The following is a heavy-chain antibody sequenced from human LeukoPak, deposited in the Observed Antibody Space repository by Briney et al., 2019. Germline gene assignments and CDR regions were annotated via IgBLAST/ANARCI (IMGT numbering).Heavy chain of an antibody. J-gene: IGHJ4*02. CDR2: ISAYSGDT. V-gene: IGHV1-18*01. Sequence: ASVKVSCKASGDTFTKYGISWVRQAPGQGLEWMGWISAYSGDTNYEQMLQDRVTVTMDTSTRTAYMELRTLRSDDSAVYYCASNTGSDASGYAYWGQGTLVTVSS. CDR1: GDTFTKYG. CDR3: ASNTGSDASGYAY. D-gene: IGHD5-12*01.